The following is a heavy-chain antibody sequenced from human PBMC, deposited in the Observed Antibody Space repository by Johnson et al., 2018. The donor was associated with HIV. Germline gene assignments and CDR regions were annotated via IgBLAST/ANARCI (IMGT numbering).Heavy chain of an antibody. CDR3: AKDRNWGGPVWAFDS. CDR1: AFTFSNYG. Sequence: QVQLVESGGGVVQPGRSLRLSCTASAFTFSNYGMHWVRQAPGKGLEWVALISYDGSNKYYADSVRGRFTISRDNSKNTLDLHMNSLRVEDTAVYYCAKDRNWGGPVWAFDSGGQGTMVTVSS. CDR2: ISYDGSNK. V-gene: IGHV3-30*18. D-gene: IGHD3-10*01. J-gene: IGHJ3*02.